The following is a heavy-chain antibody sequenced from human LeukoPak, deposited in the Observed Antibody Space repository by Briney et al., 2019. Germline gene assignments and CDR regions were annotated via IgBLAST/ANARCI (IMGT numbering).Heavy chain of an antibody. CDR2: IDWDDDK. CDR1: GFSLTTRGMC. Sequence: SGPALVNPTQTLTLTCTFSGFSLTTRGMCVSWIRQPPGKALEWLARIDWDDDKFYSTSLKTRLTISKDTSKNQVVLTMTNVGPVDTATYYCARIRPDSYHTTGHAFDIWGQGTMVTVSS. V-gene: IGHV2-70*17. D-gene: IGHD2/OR15-2a*01. CDR3: ARIRPDSYHTTGHAFDI. J-gene: IGHJ3*02.